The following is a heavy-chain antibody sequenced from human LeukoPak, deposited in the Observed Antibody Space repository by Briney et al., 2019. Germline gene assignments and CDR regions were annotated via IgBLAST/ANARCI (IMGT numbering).Heavy chain of an antibody. CDR3: ARGYCSSPSCWGFDY. D-gene: IGHD2-2*01. J-gene: IGHJ4*02. V-gene: IGHV3-30-3*01. Sequence: RRSLRLSCAASGFTFSSYAMHWVRQAPGKGLEWVAVISYDGGYKYCADSVKGRFTISRDNSKNTLYLQINSMRVEDMAVYYCARGYCSSPSCWGFDYWGQGTLVTVSS. CDR1: GFTFSSYA. CDR2: ISYDGGYK.